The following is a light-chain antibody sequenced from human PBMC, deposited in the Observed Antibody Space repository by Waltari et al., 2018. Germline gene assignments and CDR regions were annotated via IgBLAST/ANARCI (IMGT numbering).Light chain of an antibody. CDR2: WAS. CDR3: QQYYSTPLT. CDR1: QSVSYSSNNKNY. Sequence: DIVMTQSPDSLAVSLGERATIHCKSSQSVSYSSNNKNYLAWYQQKPGQPPKLLIYWASTRESGVPDRFSGSGSGTDFTLTISSLQAEDVAVYYCQQYYSTPLTFGQGTKVEIK. J-gene: IGKJ1*01. V-gene: IGKV4-1*01.